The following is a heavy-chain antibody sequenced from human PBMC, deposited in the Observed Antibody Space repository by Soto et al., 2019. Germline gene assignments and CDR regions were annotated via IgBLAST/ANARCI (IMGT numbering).Heavy chain of an antibody. CDR2: IWYDGSNK. J-gene: IGHJ5*02. V-gene: IGHV3-33*01. Sequence: QVQLVESGGGVVQPGRSLRLSCAASGFTFSSYGMHWVRQAPGKGLEWVAVIWYDGSNKYYADSVKGRFTISRDNSKNTLYLQKNSLRAEDTAVYYCARDLGRDCSGGSCYFVGSHWFDPWGQGTLVTVSS. CDR3: ARDLGRDCSGGSCYFVGSHWFDP. D-gene: IGHD2-15*01. CDR1: GFTFSSYG.